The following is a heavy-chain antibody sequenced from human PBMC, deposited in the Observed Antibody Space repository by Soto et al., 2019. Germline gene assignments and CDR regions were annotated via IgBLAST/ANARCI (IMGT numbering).Heavy chain of an antibody. CDR2: INPSGGST. CDR1: GYTFTSYY. V-gene: IGHV1-46*01. J-gene: IGHJ3*02. Sequence: ASVKVSCKASGYTFTSYYMHWVRQAPGQGLEWMGIINPSGGSTSYAQKFQGRVTMTRDTSTSTVYMELSSLRSEDTAVYYCAGPSPDSSGYYSAFEIWGQGTMVTVSS. CDR3: AGPSPDSSGYYSAFEI. D-gene: IGHD3-22*01.